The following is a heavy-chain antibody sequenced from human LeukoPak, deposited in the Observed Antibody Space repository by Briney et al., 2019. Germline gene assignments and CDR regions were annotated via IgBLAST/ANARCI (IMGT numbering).Heavy chain of an antibody. J-gene: IGHJ6*03. V-gene: IGHV1-18*01. CDR1: GYTFTSYG. CDR3: ARAVSGSYQQNPYYYYYYMDV. CDR2: ISAYNGNT. D-gene: IGHD1-26*01. Sequence: ASVKVSCKASGYTFTSYGISWVRQAPGQGLEWMGWISAYNGNTNYAQKLQGRVTMTTDTSTSTAYMELRSLRSDDTAVYYCARAVSGSYQQNPYYYYYYMDVWGKGTTVTVSS.